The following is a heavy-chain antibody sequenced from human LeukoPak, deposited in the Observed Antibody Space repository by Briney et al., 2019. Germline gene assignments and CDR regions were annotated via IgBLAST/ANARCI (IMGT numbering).Heavy chain of an antibody. D-gene: IGHD3-3*01. CDR1: EFTVSRNY. CDR2: IFSNGDT. J-gene: IGHJ4*02. Sequence: TGGSLRLSCTASEFTVSRNYMLWVRQAPGKGLGWVSLIFSNGDTHYADSVKGRFNISRDNAKNSLYLQMSSLRAEDTAVYYCARVRLRVVNIGTFDYWGQGTLVTVSS. V-gene: IGHV3-53*01. CDR3: ARVRLRVVNIGTFDY.